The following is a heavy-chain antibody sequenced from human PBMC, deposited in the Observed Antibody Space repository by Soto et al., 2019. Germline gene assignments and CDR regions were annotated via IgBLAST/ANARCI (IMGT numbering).Heavy chain of an antibody. CDR3: ARDPAIYSGKFDSGLDV. CDR2: IGTSGKTI. J-gene: IGHJ6*02. V-gene: IGHV3-48*03. CDR1: GFTFSSYE. Sequence: EVQLVESGGGLVQAGGSLRLFCAVSGFTFSSYEMNWVRQAPGKGLAWVSYIGTSGKTIYYADSVRGRFTISRDNAKNSLYLQMNSLRVEDTAVYFCARDPAIYSGKFDSGLDVWGRGSTVTVS. D-gene: IGHD4-4*01.